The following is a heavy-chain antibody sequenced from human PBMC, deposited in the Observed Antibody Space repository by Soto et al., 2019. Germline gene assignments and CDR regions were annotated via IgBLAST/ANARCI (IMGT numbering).Heavy chain of an antibody. J-gene: IGHJ4*02. CDR3: ARLEGLATISYYFDF. Sequence: SETLSLTCAVYGGSFSGYYWSWIRQPPGKGLEWIGEINHSGSTNYNPSLKSRVTISVDTSKNQFSPKLNSVTAADSAVYFCARLEGLATISYYFDFWGQGALVTVSS. CDR2: INHSGST. CDR1: GGSFSGYY. V-gene: IGHV4-34*01. D-gene: IGHD3-9*01.